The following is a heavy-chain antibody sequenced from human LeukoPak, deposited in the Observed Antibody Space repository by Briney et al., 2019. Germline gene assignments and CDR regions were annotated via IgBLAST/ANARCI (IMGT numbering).Heavy chain of an antibody. CDR3: AKDRNYRDLDSLDI. D-gene: IGHD5-24*01. CDR2: INWNSGDV. V-gene: IGHV3-9*01. CDR1: GFTFDDYA. J-gene: IGHJ3*02. Sequence: TGRSLTLSCAASGFTFDDYAMHWVRQAPGKGLEWVSGINWNSGDVGYADSVKGRFTISRDNAKNSLYLQMNSLRAEDTAFYYCAKDRNYRDLDSLDIWGQGTMVTVSS.